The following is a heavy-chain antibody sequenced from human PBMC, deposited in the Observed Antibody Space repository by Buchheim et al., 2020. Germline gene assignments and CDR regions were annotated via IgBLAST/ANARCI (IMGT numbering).Heavy chain of an antibody. CDR1: GFTFSSYW. V-gene: IGHV3-74*01. CDR2: INSDGSST. D-gene: IGHD3-22*01. J-gene: IGHJ6*02. Sequence: EVQLVESGGGLVQPGGSLRLSCAASGFTFSSYWMHWVRQAPGKGLVWVSRINSDGSSTSYADSVKGRFTISRDNAKNTLYLQMNSLRAEDTAVYYCARDIEIVVAPDYYYYYGMDVWGQGTT. CDR3: ARDIEIVVAPDYYYYYGMDV.